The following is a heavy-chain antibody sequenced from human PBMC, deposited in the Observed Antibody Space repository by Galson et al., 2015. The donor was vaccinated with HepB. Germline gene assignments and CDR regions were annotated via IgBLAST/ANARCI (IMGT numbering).Heavy chain of an antibody. CDR2: IYYGEST. J-gene: IGHJ4*02. Sequence: TLSLTCTVSGRSISSAGHYWSWIRQHPGKGLEWIGYIYYGESTFYNPSLNSRVTISIDTSKNQFSLRMSSVTVADTAIYYCARETAAATSLDCWGQGTLVTVSS. CDR1: GRSISSAGHY. CDR3: ARETAAATSLDC. D-gene: IGHD2-15*01. V-gene: IGHV4-31*03.